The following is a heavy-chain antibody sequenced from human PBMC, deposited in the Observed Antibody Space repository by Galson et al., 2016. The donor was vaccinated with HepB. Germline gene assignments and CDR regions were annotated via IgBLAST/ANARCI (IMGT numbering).Heavy chain of an antibody. CDR2: ISWNSGSL. Sequence: SLRLSCAASGFSFGDYAMHWVRQAPGKGLEWVSGISWNSGSLGYADSVKGRFTISRDNAKNSLYLQMNSLRPEDTAFYYCAKDLTVLGVLVGDYGMDVWGQGTTVTVSS. J-gene: IGHJ6*02. V-gene: IGHV3-9*01. CDR3: AKDLTVLGVLVGDYGMDV. D-gene: IGHD3-10*01. CDR1: GFSFGDYA.